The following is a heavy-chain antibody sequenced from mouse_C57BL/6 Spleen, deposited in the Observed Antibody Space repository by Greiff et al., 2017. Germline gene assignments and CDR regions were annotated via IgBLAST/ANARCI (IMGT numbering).Heavy chain of an antibody. J-gene: IGHJ2*01. CDR1: GYSITSGYY. CDR2: ISYDGSN. CDR3: ARDNYGSSH. V-gene: IGHV3-6*01. D-gene: IGHD1-1*01. Sequence: VQLKQSGPGLVKPSQSLSLTCSVTGYSITSGYYWNWIRQFPGKKLEWMGYISYDGSNNYNPSLKNRISITRDTSKNQFFLKLNSVTTEDTATYYCARDNYGSSHWGQGTTLTVSS.